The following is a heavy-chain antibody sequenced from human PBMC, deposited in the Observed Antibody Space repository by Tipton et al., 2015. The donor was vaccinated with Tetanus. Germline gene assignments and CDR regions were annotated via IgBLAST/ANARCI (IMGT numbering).Heavy chain of an antibody. Sequence: TLSLTCTVSGGSISSYYWSWIRQPPGKGLEWIGYIYYSGSTNYNPSLKSRVTISVDTSRNQFSLKLSSVTAADTAVYYCARDRDYYDSRAFAFDIWDPGRMVTVSS. J-gene: IGHJ3*02. D-gene: IGHD3-22*01. V-gene: IGHV4-59*01. CDR1: GGSISSYY. CDR2: IYYSGST. CDR3: ARDRDYYDSRAFAFDI.